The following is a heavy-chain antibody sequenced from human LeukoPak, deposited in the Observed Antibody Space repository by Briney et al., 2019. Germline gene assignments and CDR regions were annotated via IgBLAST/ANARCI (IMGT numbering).Heavy chain of an antibody. CDR1: GFTFSSYA. CDR2: ITGSGDTT. D-gene: IGHD5-24*01. J-gene: IGHJ3*02. V-gene: IGHV3-23*01. Sequence: GGSLRLSCAASGFTFSSYAVTWVRQVPGKGLEWVSGITGSGDTTFYADSVKGRFTISRDNSKNTLYLQMGSLRAEDMAVYYCAREDRDRDAFDIWGQGTMVTVSS. CDR3: AREDRDRDAFDI.